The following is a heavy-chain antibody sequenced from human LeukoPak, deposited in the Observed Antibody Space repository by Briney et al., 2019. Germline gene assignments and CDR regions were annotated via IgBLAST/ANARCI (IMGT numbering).Heavy chain of an antibody. CDR3: ARDCSSTSCYNGYGDY. CDR2: ISAYNGNT. V-gene: IGHV1-18*01. J-gene: IGHJ4*02. D-gene: IGHD2-2*02. Sequence: ASVKVSFKASGYTFTSYGISWVRPAPGEGLEWMGWISAYNGNTNYAQQLQGRVTMTTDTSTSTAYMELRSLRSDDTAVYYCARDCSSTSCYNGYGDYWGQGTLVTVSS. CDR1: GYTFTSYG.